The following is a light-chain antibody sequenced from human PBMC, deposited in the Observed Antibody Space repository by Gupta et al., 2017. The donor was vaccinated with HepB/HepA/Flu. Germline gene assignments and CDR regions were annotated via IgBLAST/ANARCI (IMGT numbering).Light chain of an antibody. CDR1: QSISSY. Sequence: DIQMTQSPSSLSASVGDRVTITCRASQSISSYLNWYQQKPGKAPKLLIYAASSWQSGVPSRFSGSGPGTDFTLTISRLQPEDFATYYCQQSYSTPLTFGPGTKVDIK. CDR3: QQSYSTPLT. V-gene: IGKV1-39*01. CDR2: AAS. J-gene: IGKJ3*01.